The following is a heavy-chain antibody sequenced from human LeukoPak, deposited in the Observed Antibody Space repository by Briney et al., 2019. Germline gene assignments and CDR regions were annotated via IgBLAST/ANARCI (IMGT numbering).Heavy chain of an antibody. D-gene: IGHD6-13*01. V-gene: IGHV4-59*08. CDR1: GCTFSSYY. Sequence: SETLSLTCTVSGCTFSSYYLSWIRQPPGKGLDWVSYIYYSGSTNYNAALKSRVPISVDTPNNQFYRTLSAVTAADTAVYYWARRVMAAAEEGSYMDVWGKGTTVTISS. CDR3: ARRVMAAAEEGSYMDV. J-gene: IGHJ6*03. CDR2: IYYSGST.